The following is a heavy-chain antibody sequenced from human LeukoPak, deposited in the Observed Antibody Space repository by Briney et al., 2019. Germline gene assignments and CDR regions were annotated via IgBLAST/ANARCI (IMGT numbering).Heavy chain of an antibody. V-gene: IGHV3-23*01. Sequence: GGSLRLSCEASGFTFCSFVMSWGRQAPGKGLEWLSGISASGHYIYNADSVKGRVTISRDNDKNTLYIEMHRLRAEDTAVYYCARDGSWGDYQFYFYMDVWGKGTTVTVSS. CDR1: GFTFCSFV. CDR2: ISASGHYI. D-gene: IGHD2-2*01. CDR3: ARDGSWGDYQFYFYMDV. J-gene: IGHJ6*03.